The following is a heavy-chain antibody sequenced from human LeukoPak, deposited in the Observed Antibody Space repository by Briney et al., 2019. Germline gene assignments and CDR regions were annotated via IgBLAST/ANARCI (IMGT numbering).Heavy chain of an antibody. CDR3: ARALRITMVRGVNNYFDY. CDR2: INPNSGGT. V-gene: IGHV1-2*02. Sequence: ASVRVSCKASGYTFTGYYMHWVRQAPGQGLEWMGWINPNSGGTNYAQKFQGRVTMTRDTSISTAYMELSRLRSDDTAVYYCARALRITMVRGVNNYFDYWGQGTLVTVSS. CDR1: GYTFTGYY. J-gene: IGHJ4*02. D-gene: IGHD3-10*01.